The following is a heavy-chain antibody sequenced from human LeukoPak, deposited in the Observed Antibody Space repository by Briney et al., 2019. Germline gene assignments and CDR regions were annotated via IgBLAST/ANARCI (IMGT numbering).Heavy chain of an antibody. D-gene: IGHD6-19*01. J-gene: IGHJ4*02. V-gene: IGHV1-69*04. CDR3: ARDIAGIAVAGTVDY. CDR2: IIPILGIA. CDR1: GGTFSSYA. Sequence: GASVKVSRKASGGTFSSYAISLVRQAPGQGLEWMGRIIPILGIANYAQKFQGRVTITADKSTSTAYMELSSLRSEDTAVYYCARDIAGIAVAGTVDYWGQGTLVTVSS.